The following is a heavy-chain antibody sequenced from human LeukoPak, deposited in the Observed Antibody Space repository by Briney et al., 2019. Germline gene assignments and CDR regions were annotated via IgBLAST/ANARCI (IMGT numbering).Heavy chain of an antibody. CDR3: ARGPHGYSNYAYYGY. Sequence: SETLSLTCTVSGGSISSYYWSWIRQPAGKGLEWIGRIYTSGSTNYNPSLKSRVTMSVDTSKNQFSLKLTSVTAADTAVYYCARGPHGYSNYAYYGYWGQGTLVTVSS. V-gene: IGHV4-4*07. D-gene: IGHD4-11*01. CDR1: GGSISSYY. CDR2: IYTSGST. J-gene: IGHJ4*02.